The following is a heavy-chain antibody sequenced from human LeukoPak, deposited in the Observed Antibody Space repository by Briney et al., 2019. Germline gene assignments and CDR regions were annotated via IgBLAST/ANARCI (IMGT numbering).Heavy chain of an antibody. CDR2: IRYDGSYK. CDR1: GFSFSGYG. V-gene: IGHV3-30*02. CDR3: AKGLSGYDWVDY. Sequence: PGGSLRLSCAASGFSFSGYGMHWVRQAPGKGLQWMSFIRYDGSYKYYADSVKGRFTISRDNSKNSLYLQMNSLRIEDTALYYCAKGLSGYDWVDYWGQGTLVTVSS. J-gene: IGHJ4*02. D-gene: IGHD5-12*01.